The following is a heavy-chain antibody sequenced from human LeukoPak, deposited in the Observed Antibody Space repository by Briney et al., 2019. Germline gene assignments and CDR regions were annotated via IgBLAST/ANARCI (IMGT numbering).Heavy chain of an antibody. CDR3: TTVFGSGSWGGY. CDR1: GFTFSSYG. Sequence: GGSLRLSCAASGFTFSSYGMSWVRQAPGKGLEWVSGIISGGSTYYADSVKGRFTISRDNAKNSLYLQMNSLKTEDTAVYYCTTVFGSGSWGGYWGQGTLVTVSS. J-gene: IGHJ4*02. V-gene: IGHV3-23*01. D-gene: IGHD3-10*01. CDR2: IISGGST.